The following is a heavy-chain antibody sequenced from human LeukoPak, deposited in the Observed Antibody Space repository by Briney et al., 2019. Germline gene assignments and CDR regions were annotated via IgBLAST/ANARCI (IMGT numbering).Heavy chain of an antibody. Sequence: GESLKISCKGSGYSFTSYWIGWVRQMPGKGLEWMGIIYPGDSDTRYSPSFQGQVTISADKSISTAHLQWSSLKASDTAMYYCAEQDCSGGNCYYYFDYWGQGTLVTVSS. D-gene: IGHD2-15*01. CDR1: GYSFTSYW. V-gene: IGHV5-51*01. J-gene: IGHJ4*02. CDR3: AEQDCSGGNCYYYFDY. CDR2: IYPGDSDT.